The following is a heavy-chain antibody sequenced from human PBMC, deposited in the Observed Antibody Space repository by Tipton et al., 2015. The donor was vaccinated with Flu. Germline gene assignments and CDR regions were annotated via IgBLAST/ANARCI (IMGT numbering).Heavy chain of an antibody. CDR1: GFTFSIYS. Sequence: AASGFTFSIYSMNWVRQAPGKGLEWVSSISASSAYIYYADSVKGRFTISRVNAKNSLFLQMSSLRAEDTAVYYCARNPRVDTVMAPYYYYGMDVWGRGTTVTVSS. V-gene: IGHV3-21*01. D-gene: IGHD5-18*01. CDR3: ARNPRVDTVMAPYYYYGMDV. CDR2: ISASSAYI. J-gene: IGHJ6*02.